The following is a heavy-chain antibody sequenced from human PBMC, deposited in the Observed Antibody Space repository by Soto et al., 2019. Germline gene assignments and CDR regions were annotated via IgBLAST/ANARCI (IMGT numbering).Heavy chain of an antibody. V-gene: IGHV3-30*18. CDR1: GFTFSSYG. J-gene: IGHJ3*02. CDR2: ISYDGSNK. D-gene: IGHD1-26*01. Sequence: GGSLRLSCAASGFTFSSYGMHWVRQAPGKGLEWVAVISYDGSNKYYADSVKGRFTISRDNSKNTLYLQMSSLRAEDTALYYCAKVSSGSYYGAFDIWGQGTMVTVSS. CDR3: AKVSSGSYYGAFDI.